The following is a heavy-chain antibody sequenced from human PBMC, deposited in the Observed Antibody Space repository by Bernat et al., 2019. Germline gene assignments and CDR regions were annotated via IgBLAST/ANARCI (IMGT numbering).Heavy chain of an antibody. CDR2: IYSGGST. V-gene: IGHV3-53*02. CDR3: TSGGGLDAFDL. D-gene: IGHD3-16*01. J-gene: IGHJ3*01. Sequence: EVQLVETGGGLIQPGGSLSPSGAASGLTVSSNYLSWVGQAPGKGREWVSVIYSGGSTYYADSVKGRFTISRDNSKNTLYLQMNSLRVEYTAVYYCTSGGGLDAFDLWGQGTMVTVSS. CDR1: GLTVSSNY.